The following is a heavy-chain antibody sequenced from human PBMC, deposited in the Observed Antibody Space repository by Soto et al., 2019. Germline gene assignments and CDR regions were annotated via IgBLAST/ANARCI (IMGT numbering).Heavy chain of an antibody. V-gene: IGHV3-23*01. CDR1: GFTFHIYP. D-gene: IGHD6-19*01. Sequence: EVQLLESGGGLVQPGGSLRLSCAASGFTFHIYPMTWVRQTPGKGLEWVSTISRGADDTQYADSVKGRFTLTRDDSKKTLYLHLNGLRAEDTAVYYCARRGERWLPEDYWGQGTLVTVSS. CDR2: ISRGADDT. J-gene: IGHJ4*02. CDR3: ARRGERWLPEDY.